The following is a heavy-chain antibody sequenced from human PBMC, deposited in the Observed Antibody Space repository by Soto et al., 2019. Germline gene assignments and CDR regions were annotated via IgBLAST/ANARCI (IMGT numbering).Heavy chain of an antibody. V-gene: IGHV4-59*01. CDR1: GDSITHSY. Sequence: PSETLSLTCSVSGDSITHSYWSWIRQPPGKGLEWIAYISHSARINYNPSLKSRVSISLDTSKNQFSLRVNSLTPADTAVYYCARTQGSGVSDYWGQGTLVTVSS. CDR3: ARTQGSGVSDY. D-gene: IGHD3-3*01. CDR2: ISHSARI. J-gene: IGHJ4*02.